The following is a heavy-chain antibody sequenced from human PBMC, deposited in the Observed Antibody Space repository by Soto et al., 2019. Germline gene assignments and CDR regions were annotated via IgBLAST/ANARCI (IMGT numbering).Heavy chain of an antibody. CDR1: GYTFTGYY. CDR3: ARDLHGDYYFDY. CDR2: INPNSGGT. Sequence: ASVKVSCKASGYTFTGYYMHWVRQAPGQGLEWMGWINPNSGGTNYAQKFQGRVTMTRDTSISTAYMELSRLRSDGTAVYYCARDLHGDYYFDYWGQGTLVTVS. J-gene: IGHJ4*02. D-gene: IGHD4-17*01. V-gene: IGHV1-2*02.